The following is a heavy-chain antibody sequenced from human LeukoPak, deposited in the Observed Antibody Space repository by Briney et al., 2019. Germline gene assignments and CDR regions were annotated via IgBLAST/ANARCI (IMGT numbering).Heavy chain of an antibody. D-gene: IGHD6-25*01. V-gene: IGHV3-23*01. Sequence: GSLRLSCAASGFTYSKYAKSWVRQAPGKGLEGVSGVSGSGGDTYYSASVKGRFTISRDNTKNTLFLQMNSLRADDTALYYCAKVPYSSARCWAFSIWGQGTMVTVSS. CDR2: VSGSGGDT. J-gene: IGHJ3*02. CDR1: GFTYSKYA. CDR3: AKVPYSSARCWAFSI.